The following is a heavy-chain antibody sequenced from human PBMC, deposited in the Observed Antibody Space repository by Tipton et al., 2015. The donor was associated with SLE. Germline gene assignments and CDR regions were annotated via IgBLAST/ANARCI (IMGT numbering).Heavy chain of an antibody. V-gene: IGHV3-74*01. CDR2: IKSYGSST. Sequence: SLRLSCAASGFTFSRYWMHWVRQAPGKGLVWVSRIKSYGSSTSYADSVKGRFTISRDNAKNTLYLQMNSLRAEDTAVYYCARVSRGYWGQGTLVTVSS. CDR1: GFTFSRYW. J-gene: IGHJ4*02. D-gene: IGHD6-13*01. CDR3: ARVSRGY.